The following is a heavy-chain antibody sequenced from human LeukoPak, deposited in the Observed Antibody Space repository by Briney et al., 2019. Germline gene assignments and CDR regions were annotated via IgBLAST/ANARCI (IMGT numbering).Heavy chain of an antibody. CDR1: GYTFTGYF. CDR2: INPNSGDT. J-gene: IGHJ4*02. V-gene: IGHV1-2*02. Sequence: ASVKVSCKASGYTFTGYFIHWVRQAPGQGLEWVGWINPNSGDTDYAQKFQGRVTLTRDTSISTAYMELSRLRSDDTAVYYCARDLGIAAAGIYGYWGQGTLVTVSS. D-gene: IGHD6-13*01. CDR3: ARDLGIAAAGIYGY.